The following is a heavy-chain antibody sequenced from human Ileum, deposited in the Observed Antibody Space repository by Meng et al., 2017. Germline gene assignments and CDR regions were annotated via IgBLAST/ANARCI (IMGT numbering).Heavy chain of an antibody. CDR2: IYSDGNT. CDR1: GFSVSSSY. V-gene: IGHV3-66*02. J-gene: IGHJ4*02. CDR3: ARGDCDSLAFAFDY. Sequence: GESPKTSCAASGFSVSSSYMSWVRQAPGKGLEWVSVIYSDGNTYYRDSVKGRFTISRDRSKNTLSLQMNSLRTEDTAVYYCARGDCDSLAFAFDYWGQGMLVTVSS. D-gene: IGHD2-21*02.